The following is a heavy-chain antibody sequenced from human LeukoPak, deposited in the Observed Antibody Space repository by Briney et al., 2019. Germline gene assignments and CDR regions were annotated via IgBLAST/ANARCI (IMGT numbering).Heavy chain of an antibody. D-gene: IGHD5-12*01. CDR2: ISYSGST. CDR3: ARSGGYSGYDVDY. J-gene: IGHJ4*02. Sequence: SETLYLTCTVSGGSINTYNWHWIRQPPGKGLDWIWYISYSGSTNYNPPLKSRVTTSIDRSKNHFSLKLSSVTAADTAVYYCARSGGYSGYDVDYWGQGTLVTVSS. V-gene: IGHV4-59*01. CDR1: GGSINTYN.